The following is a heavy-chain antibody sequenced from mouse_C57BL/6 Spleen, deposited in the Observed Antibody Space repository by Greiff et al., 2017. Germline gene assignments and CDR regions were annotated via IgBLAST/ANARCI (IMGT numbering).Heavy chain of an antibody. Sequence: DVLLVESGGGLVKPGGSLKLSCAASGFTFSDYGMHWVRQAPEKGLEWVAYISSGSSTIYYADTVKGRFTLSRDNATNTLFLQMTSLRSEDPAVYYCARLGLLDYWGQGTTLTVSS. J-gene: IGHJ2*01. CDR2: ISSGSSTI. D-gene: IGHD2-2*01. V-gene: IGHV5-17*01. CDR1: GFTFSDYG. CDR3: ARLGLLDY.